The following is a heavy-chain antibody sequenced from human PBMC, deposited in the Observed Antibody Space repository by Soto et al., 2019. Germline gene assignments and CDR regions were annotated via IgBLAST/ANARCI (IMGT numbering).Heavy chain of an antibody. D-gene: IGHD3-3*01. J-gene: IGHJ6*02. CDR1: GYSFTSYW. CDR3: APSRADYDFWCGYYEGYYYYYGMDF. Sequence: PGESLKISCKASGYSFTSYWIGWVRQMPGKGLEWMGIIYPSDSDTRYSPSFQGQVTISADKSISTAYLQWSSLKASDTAMYYCAPSRADYDFWCGYYEGYYYYYGMDFWGQGTTVTVSS. CDR2: IYPSDSDT. V-gene: IGHV5-51*01.